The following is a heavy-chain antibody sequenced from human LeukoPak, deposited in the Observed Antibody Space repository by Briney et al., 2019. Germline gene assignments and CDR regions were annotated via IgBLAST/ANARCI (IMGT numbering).Heavy chain of an antibody. CDR1: GGSISSSSYY. CDR3: ARDWPFTHWFDP. CDR2: IYYSGST. J-gene: IGHJ5*02. Sequence: SETLSLTCTVSGGSISSSSYYWGWIRQPPGKGLEWIGSIYYSGSTYYNPSLKSRVTISVDKSKNQFSLKLSSVTAADTAVYYCARDWPFTHWFDPWGQGTLVTVSS. V-gene: IGHV4-39*07.